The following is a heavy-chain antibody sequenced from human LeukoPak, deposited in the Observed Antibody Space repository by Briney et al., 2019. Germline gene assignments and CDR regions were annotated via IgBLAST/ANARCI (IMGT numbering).Heavy chain of an antibody. CDR1: GYTFSTYW. D-gene: IGHD1-26*01. Sequence: GESLKISFQGSGYTFSTYWITWVRQMPGKGLGLLGIIYPGDCDTRYSPSFQGQVTTSADKSTSTAYLQWSSLKASDTGMYYCARHARLGATQSWSDPWGQGTLVTVYS. V-gene: IGHV5-51*01. J-gene: IGHJ5*02. CDR3: ARHARLGATQSWSDP. CDR2: IYPGDCDT.